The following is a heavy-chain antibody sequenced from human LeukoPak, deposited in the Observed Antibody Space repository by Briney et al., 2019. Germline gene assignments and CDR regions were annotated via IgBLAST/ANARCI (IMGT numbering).Heavy chain of an antibody. CDR1: GGSISSNNW. V-gene: IGHV4-4*02. Sequence: PSETLSLTCAVSGGSISSNNWWSWVRQPPEKGLEWIGEIYHSGSTNYNPSLKSRVTISVDTSKNQFSLKLSSVTAADTAVYYCARVSSGWTLRFDPWGQGTLVTVSS. J-gene: IGHJ5*02. D-gene: IGHD6-19*01. CDR2: IYHSGST. CDR3: ARVSSGWTLRFDP.